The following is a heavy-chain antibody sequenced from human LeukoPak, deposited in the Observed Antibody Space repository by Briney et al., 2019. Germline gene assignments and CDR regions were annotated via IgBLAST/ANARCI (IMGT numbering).Heavy chain of an antibody. CDR1: GFSFSIYW. CDR3: ARSPSLGGFDY. D-gene: IGHD3-16*01. Sequence: PGGSLRLSCATSGFSFSIYWMHWVRQAPGKGLVWVSRINIDGSTTNYADSVKGRFTISRGNAKNTLYLQMNSLRAEDTAVYYCARSPSLGGFDYWGQGTLVTVSS. J-gene: IGHJ4*02. V-gene: IGHV3-74*01. CDR2: INIDGSTT.